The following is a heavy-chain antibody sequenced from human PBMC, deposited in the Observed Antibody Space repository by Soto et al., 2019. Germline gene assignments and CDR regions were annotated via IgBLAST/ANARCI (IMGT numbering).Heavy chain of an antibody. CDR3: AKAGSGYRYYFDY. J-gene: IGHJ4*02. D-gene: IGHD3-3*01. V-gene: IGHV3-23*01. Sequence: EVQLLESGGGLVQPGGSLRLSCAASGFTLSSYPMTWVRQAPGRGLEWVSGISGSGGNTYYADSVKGRFTISRDNSKNTLYLQMNSLRAEDTAVYSCAKAGSGYRYYFDYWGQGTLVTVSS. CDR1: GFTLSSYP. CDR2: ISGSGGNT.